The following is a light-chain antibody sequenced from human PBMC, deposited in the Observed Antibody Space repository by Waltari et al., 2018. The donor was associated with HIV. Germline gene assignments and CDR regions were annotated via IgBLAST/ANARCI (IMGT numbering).Light chain of an antibody. Sequence: SYLLTQPPSVSVAPGQTARITCGGINIGRIPVHWFQQKPGQAPVVVVHGDADRPSGIPERFSGSSSGNTATLIISRVEAGDEADYYCQVGDDSSDHILFAGGTKLTVL. V-gene: IGLV3-21*02. J-gene: IGLJ2*01. CDR1: NIGRIP. CDR3: QVGDDSSDHIL. CDR2: GDA.